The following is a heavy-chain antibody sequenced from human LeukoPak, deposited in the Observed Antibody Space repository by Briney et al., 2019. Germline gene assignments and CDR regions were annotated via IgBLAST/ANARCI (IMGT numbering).Heavy chain of an antibody. J-gene: IGHJ4*02. V-gene: IGHV3-64*01. CDR1: GFTFSSYA. Sequence: PGGSLRLSCAASGFTFSSYAMHWVRQAPGKGLEYVSAISSNGGSTYYANSVKDRFTISRDNSKNTLYLQMGSLRAEDMAVYYCARVTSYYDLWSGYYTPLYYFDYWGQGTLVTVSS. D-gene: IGHD3-3*01. CDR3: ARVTSYYDLWSGYYTPLYYFDY. CDR2: ISSNGGST.